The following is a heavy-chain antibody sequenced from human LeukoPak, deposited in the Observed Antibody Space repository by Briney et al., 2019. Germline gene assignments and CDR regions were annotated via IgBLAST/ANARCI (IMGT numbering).Heavy chain of an antibody. J-gene: IGHJ4*02. V-gene: IGHV3-21*01. CDR1: GFTFSIYS. CDR3: ARNLGSSGWYLPTDY. CDR2: ISSSSSYI. Sequence: GGSLRLSCAASGFTFSIYSMNWVRQAPGKGLEGVSSISSSSSYIYYADSVKGRFTISRDNAKNSLYLQMNSLRAEDTAVYYCARNLGSSGWYLPTDYWGQGTLVTVSS. D-gene: IGHD6-19*01.